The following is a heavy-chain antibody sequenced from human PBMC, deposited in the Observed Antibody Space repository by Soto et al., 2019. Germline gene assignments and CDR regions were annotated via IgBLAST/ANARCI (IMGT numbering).Heavy chain of an antibody. Sequence: GESLKISCQASEYSFSNFWIAWVRQMPGEGLEWLGIIYPDDSDTRYSPSFLGQVTISADKSIKTTYLQWSSLKASDTAIYFCASSVLVTSTMNYFDLWGQGTLVTVSS. CDR2: IYPDDSDT. CDR1: EYSFSNFW. D-gene: IGHD2-8*02. CDR3: ASSVLVTSTMNYFDL. V-gene: IGHV5-51*01. J-gene: IGHJ4*02.